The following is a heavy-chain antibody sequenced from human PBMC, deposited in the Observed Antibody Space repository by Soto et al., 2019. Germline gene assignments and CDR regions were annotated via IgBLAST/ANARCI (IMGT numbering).Heavy chain of an antibody. CDR2: ISYDGSNK. D-gene: IGHD3-3*01. V-gene: IGHV3-30-3*01. Sequence: VGSLRLSCAASGFTFSSYAMHWVRQAPGKGLEWVAVISYDGSNKYYADSVKGRFTISRDNSKNTLYLQMNSLRAEDTAVYYCARNYDFWSGPGANYYYYGMDVWGQGTTVTVSS. CDR3: ARNYDFWSGPGANYYYYGMDV. J-gene: IGHJ6*02. CDR1: GFTFSSYA.